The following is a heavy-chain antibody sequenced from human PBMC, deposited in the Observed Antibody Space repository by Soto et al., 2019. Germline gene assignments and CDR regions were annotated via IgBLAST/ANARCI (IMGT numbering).Heavy chain of an antibody. D-gene: IGHD1-1*01. CDR2: IIPLFGTP. V-gene: IGHV1-69*01. J-gene: IGHJ4*02. Sequence: QVLLMQSGAEVKKPGSSVKVSCTSSGGPFSSSGISWVRQVPGQGLEWLGGIIPLFGTPSYARKFQDRLTISADESTPTAYMELSSLTSEDTAMYFCARDGTIQMANVDFWGQGTLVTVSS. CDR3: ARDGTIQMANVDF. CDR1: GGPFSSSG.